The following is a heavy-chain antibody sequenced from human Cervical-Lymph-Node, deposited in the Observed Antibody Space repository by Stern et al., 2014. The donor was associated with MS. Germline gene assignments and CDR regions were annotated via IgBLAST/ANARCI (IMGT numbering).Heavy chain of an antibody. V-gene: IGHV3-13*01. CDR1: GFTFSSYD. D-gene: IGHD2-2*02. CDR3: ASLVVPAAIAY. J-gene: IGHJ4*02. CDR2: IGTAGDT. Sequence: EVQLVESGGGLVQPGGSLRLSCAASGFTFSSYDMHWVRQATGKGLEWVSAIGTAGDTYYPGSVKGRFTISRENAKNSLYLQMNSLRAGDTAVYYCASLVVPAAIAYWGQGTLVTVSS.